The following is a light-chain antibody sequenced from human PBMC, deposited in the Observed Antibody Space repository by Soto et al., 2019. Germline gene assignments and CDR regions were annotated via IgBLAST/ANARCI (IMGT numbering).Light chain of an antibody. Sequence: EIVLTQSPGTLSWSPGERATLSWGASQSVRGYLAWYQQKPGQAPRLLIYDASFRVTGLPARFSGSGSGTDFNLTISSLETEDFAVYYCQQRSDWPLTFGGGTKVDIK. CDR3: QQRSDWPLT. CDR2: DAS. CDR1: QSVRGY. V-gene: IGKV3-11*01. J-gene: IGKJ4*01.